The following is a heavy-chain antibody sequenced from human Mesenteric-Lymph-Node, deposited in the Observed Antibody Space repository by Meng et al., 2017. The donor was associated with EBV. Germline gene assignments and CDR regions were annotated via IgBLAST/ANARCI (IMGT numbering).Heavy chain of an antibody. V-gene: IGHV1-8*01. CDR2: MSPNSGNT. CDR3: ARGPPKWGFDF. J-gene: IGHJ4*02. Sequence: QEQLVQSGAEVKKPGASVKGSCKASGYTFTSYDLNWVRQAAGQGLEWMGWMSPNSGNTGYAQKFQGRVIMTRDTSISTAYMELSSLTADDTAVYYCARGPPKWGFDFWGQGRLVNVSS. D-gene: IGHD1-26*01. CDR1: GYTFTSYD.